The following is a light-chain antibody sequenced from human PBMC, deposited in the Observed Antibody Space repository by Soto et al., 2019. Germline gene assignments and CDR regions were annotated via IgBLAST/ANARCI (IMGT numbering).Light chain of an antibody. CDR1: SSNIGAGYD. CDR3: QSYDSSLSGPGV. V-gene: IGLV1-40*01. CDR2: GNS. J-gene: IGLJ3*02. Sequence: QSVLTQPPSVSGAPGQRVTISCTGSSSNIGAGYDVHWYQQLPGTAPKLLIYGNSNRPSGVPDRFSGSKSGTSASLAITGLQAEDEADYYCQSYDSSLSGPGVXGGGTKLTVL.